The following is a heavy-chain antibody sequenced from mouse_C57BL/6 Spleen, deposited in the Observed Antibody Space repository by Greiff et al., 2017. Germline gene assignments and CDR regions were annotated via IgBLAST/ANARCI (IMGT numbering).Heavy chain of an antibody. CDR3: ARKEGHDYEGYFDY. J-gene: IGHJ2*01. D-gene: IGHD2-4*01. Sequence: EVQLQQSGPELVKPGASVKISCKASGYTFTDYYMNWVKQSHGKSLEWIGDINPNNGGTSYNQKFKGKATLTVDKSSSTAYMELRSLTSEDSAVYYCARKEGHDYEGYFDYWGQGTTLIVSS. CDR2: INPNNGGT. V-gene: IGHV1-26*01. CDR1: GYTFTDYY.